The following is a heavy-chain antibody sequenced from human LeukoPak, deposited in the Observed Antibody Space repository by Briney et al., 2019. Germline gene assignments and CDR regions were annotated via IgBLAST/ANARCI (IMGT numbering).Heavy chain of an antibody. V-gene: IGHV1-2*02. CDR2: INPNSGGT. J-gene: IGHJ4*02. Sequence: GASVKVSCKASGYTFTGYSMYWVRQAPGQGLEWMGWINPNSGGTNYAQKFQGRVTMTRDTSISTAYMELSRLRSDDTAVYYCARARGVYNWNSDLPPSFDYWGQGTLVTVSS. CDR1: GYTFTGYS. CDR3: ARARGVYNWNSDLPPSFDY. D-gene: IGHD1-7*01.